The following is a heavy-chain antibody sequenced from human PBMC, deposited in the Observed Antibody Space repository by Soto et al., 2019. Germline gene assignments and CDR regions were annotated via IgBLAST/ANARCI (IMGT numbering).Heavy chain of an antibody. CDR2: IYYSGST. Sequence: QVQLQESGPGLVKPSQTLSLTCTVSGGSISSGDYYWSGIRQPPGKGLEWIGYIYYSGSTYYNPSLKSRVTISVDTSKNQFSLKLSSVTAADTAVYYCASLVVTAHNWFDPWGQGTLVTVSS. V-gene: IGHV4-30-4*01. CDR3: ASLVVTAHNWFDP. CDR1: GGSISSGDYY. D-gene: IGHD2-21*02. J-gene: IGHJ5*02.